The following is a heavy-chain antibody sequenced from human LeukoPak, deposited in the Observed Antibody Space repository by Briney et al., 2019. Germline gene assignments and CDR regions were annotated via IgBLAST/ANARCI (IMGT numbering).Heavy chain of an antibody. CDR3: ARHYSATYYLDY. CDR2: IYYSGST. Sequence: SDTLSHTCTVSGGSISSYYWSWIRQPPGKGLQWIGYIYYSGSTNYNPSLKSRVTISVDTSKNQFSLKLSSVTAADTAVYFCARHYSATYYLDYWGPGTLVTVSS. J-gene: IGHJ4*02. V-gene: IGHV4-59*08. CDR1: GGSISSYY. D-gene: IGHD2/OR15-2a*01.